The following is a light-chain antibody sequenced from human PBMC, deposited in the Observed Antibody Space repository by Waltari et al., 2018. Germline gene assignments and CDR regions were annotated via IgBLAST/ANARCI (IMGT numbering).Light chain of an antibody. Sequence: QSALTQPASVSGSPGQSITISCTGATSAAGGYHSVSWYQQRPGKASKLLIFDVSNRPSGVSNRFSGSKSGNTASLTISGLQAEDEAAYYCGSYTGSTTWVFGGGTKLTVL. J-gene: IGLJ3*02. CDR3: GSYTGSTTWV. V-gene: IGLV2-14*01. CDR2: DVS. CDR1: TSAAGGYHS.